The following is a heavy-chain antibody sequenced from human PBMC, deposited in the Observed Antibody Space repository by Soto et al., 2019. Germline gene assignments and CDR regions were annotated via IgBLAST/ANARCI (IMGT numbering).Heavy chain of an antibody. CDR3: ARDAADYSGDFEC. CDR2: IWYDASKK. Sequence: QVQLVESGVGVVQPGTSLRLSCTASGFTFSSYGMHWVRQAPGKGLEWVAVIWYDASKKYYADSVKGRFTVSRDNSNNTLYLQLNSLRAEDTAVYYCARDAADYSGDFECWGQSTLVTVSS. J-gene: IGHJ1*01. D-gene: IGHD1-26*01. CDR1: GFTFSSYG. V-gene: IGHV3-33*01.